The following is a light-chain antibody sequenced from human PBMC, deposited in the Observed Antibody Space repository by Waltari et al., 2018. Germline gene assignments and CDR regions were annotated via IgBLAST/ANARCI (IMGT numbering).Light chain of an antibody. CDR2: WAS. CDR3: QQYYSTPPLT. V-gene: IGKV4-1*01. CDR1: QQVLYSPTNKNY. Sequence: DIVMTQSPDSLAVSLRERATINCTSSQQVLYSPTNKNYLPWYQQKPGQSTKLPIFWASTRQSGVPDRFSGSGSGTEFTLTISSLQADDVAVYYCQQYYSTPPLTFGGGTKVEIK. J-gene: IGKJ4*01.